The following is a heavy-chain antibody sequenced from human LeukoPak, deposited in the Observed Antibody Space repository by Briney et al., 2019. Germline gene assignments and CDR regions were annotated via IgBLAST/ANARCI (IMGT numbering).Heavy chain of an antibody. CDR1: GFTFSDYG. CDR3: AKGDGSSWHYYFHMDV. J-gene: IGHJ6*03. D-gene: IGHD6-13*01. V-gene: IGHV3-30*02. CDR2: IRYNGSKK. Sequence: GGSLRLSCAASGFTFSDYGMHWVRQAPGKGLEWVAFIRYNGSKKYYADSVKGRFTISRHNSYNMLYLEMNSLRDEDTGVYYCAKGDGSSWHYYFHMDVWGKGTPVTISS.